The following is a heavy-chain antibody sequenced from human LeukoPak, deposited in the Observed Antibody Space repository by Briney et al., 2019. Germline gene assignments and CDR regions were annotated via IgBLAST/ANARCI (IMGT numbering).Heavy chain of an antibody. CDR3: ARTGWELLGYYYYYYMDV. Sequence: SETLSLTCTVSGGSISSYYWSWIRQPPGKGLEWIGYIYYSGSTNYNPSLKSRVTISVDTSKNQFSLKLSSVTAADTAVYYCARTGWELLGYYYYYYMDVWGKGTTVTVSS. V-gene: IGHV4-59*12. J-gene: IGHJ6*03. D-gene: IGHD1-26*01. CDR2: IYYSGST. CDR1: GGSISSYY.